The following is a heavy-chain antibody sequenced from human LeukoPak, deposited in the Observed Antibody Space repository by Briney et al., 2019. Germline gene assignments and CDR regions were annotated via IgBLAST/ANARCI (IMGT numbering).Heavy chain of an antibody. V-gene: IGHV4-59*01. Sequence: SETLSLTCTVSGGSISPYYWSWIRQPPGKGLEWLGYIYYSGNTDYNPSLKSRVAISVDTSKNQFSLKLSSVTAADAAVYYCARSTGSTMFIDYWGQGTLVTVSS. CDR3: ARSTGSTMFIDY. CDR2: IYYSGNT. CDR1: GGSISPYY. D-gene: IGHD3-10*02. J-gene: IGHJ4*02.